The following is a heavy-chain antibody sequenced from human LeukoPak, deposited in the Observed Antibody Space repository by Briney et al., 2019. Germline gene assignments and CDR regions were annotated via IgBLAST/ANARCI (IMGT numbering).Heavy chain of an antibody. CDR3: AKEYSGYDFDY. V-gene: IGHV3-23*01. CDR1: GFTFSSYA. J-gene: IGHJ4*02. D-gene: IGHD5-12*01. CDR2: ISGSGGSA. Sequence: GGSLRLSCAASGFTFSSYAMSWVRQAPGKGLEWVSAISGSGGSAYYADSVKGRFTISRDNSKNTLYLQMDSLRAEDTALYYCAKEYSGYDFDYWGQGTLVTISS.